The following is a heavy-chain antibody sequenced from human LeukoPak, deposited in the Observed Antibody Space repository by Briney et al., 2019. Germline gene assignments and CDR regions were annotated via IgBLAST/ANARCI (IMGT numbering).Heavy chain of an antibody. J-gene: IGHJ4*02. V-gene: IGHV5-51*01. Sequence: GESLKISCKGSGYSFTNYWIGWVRQMPGKGLEWMGIIYPGDSDTRYSPSFQGQVTISAEKSISNAYLQWSSLKASDTALYYCASRKKGMATAGFDYWGQGTLVTVSS. CDR1: GYSFTNYW. CDR3: ASRKKGMATAGFDY. D-gene: IGHD5-24*01. CDR2: IYPGDSDT.